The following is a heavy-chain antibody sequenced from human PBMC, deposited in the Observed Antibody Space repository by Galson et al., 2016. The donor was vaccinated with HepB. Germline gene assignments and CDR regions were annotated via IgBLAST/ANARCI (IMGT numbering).Heavy chain of an antibody. V-gene: IGHV3-11*06. CDR3: ASGRVIAALLDFDF. J-gene: IGHJ4*02. Sequence: SLRLSCAASGFTFSDYYMSWIRQAPGKGLEWVSYLSGSSDYRNFADSVRGRFTVSRDNVKNSLYLQLSNLRAEDKAVYYCASGRVIAALLDFDFWGQGTLVTVSS. CDR2: LSGSSDYR. CDR1: GFTFSDYY. D-gene: IGHD2-21*01.